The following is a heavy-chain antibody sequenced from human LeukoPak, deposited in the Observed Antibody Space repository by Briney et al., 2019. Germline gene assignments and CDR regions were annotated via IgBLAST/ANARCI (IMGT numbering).Heavy chain of an antibody. CDR3: VRDLDF. CDR1: GFTFSTYW. Sequence: PGGSLRLSCAASGFTFSTYWMSWVRRAPGEGLEGVDNINQDGREKYSVGSVKGRFTISRDNAKNSLYLQMNSLRAEDTAVYYCVRDLDFWGQGTLVAVSS. J-gene: IGHJ4*02. V-gene: IGHV3-7*05. CDR2: INQDGREK.